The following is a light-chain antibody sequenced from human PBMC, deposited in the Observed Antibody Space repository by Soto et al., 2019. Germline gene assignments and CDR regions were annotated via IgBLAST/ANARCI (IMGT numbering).Light chain of an antibody. CDR2: GTS. CDR3: QQYGTSPLT. Sequence: EIVLTQSPGTLSLSPGERATLSCRASQSVSSTFLAWYQQKPGPAPRLLIYGTSSRATGIPDRFSGSGAATDFTLIISRLAPEDFAVYYCQQYGTSPLTFGQGTRLDIK. CDR1: QSVSSTF. J-gene: IGKJ5*01. V-gene: IGKV3-20*01.